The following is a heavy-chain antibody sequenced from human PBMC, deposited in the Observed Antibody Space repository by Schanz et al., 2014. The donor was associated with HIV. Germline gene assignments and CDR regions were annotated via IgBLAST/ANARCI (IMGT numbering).Heavy chain of an antibody. CDR3: ARDLPNPYFDFSGPAGDY. Sequence: QVQLVESGGGVVQPGRSLRLSCAASGFTFRSYAMHWVRQAPGKGLEWVAVISYDGSNKYYADSVKGRSTISRDNSKNTLYLQMNSLRVEDTAVYYCARDLPNPYFDFSGPAGDYWGQGALVTVSS. CDR2: ISYDGSNK. J-gene: IGHJ4*02. V-gene: IGHV3-30-3*01. CDR1: GFTFRSYA. D-gene: IGHD3-22*01.